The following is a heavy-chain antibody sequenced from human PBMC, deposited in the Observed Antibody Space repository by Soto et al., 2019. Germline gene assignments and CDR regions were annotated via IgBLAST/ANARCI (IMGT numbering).Heavy chain of an antibody. Sequence: SVKVSCKASGGTFSSYTISWVRQAPGQGLEWMGRIIPILGIANYAQKFQGRVTITADKSTSTAYMELSSLRSEDTAVYYCARDGPKAFEEWPWGQGTLVTVSS. D-gene: IGHD2-8*01. CDR3: ARDGPKAFEEWP. CDR2: IIPILGIA. J-gene: IGHJ5*02. V-gene: IGHV1-69*04. CDR1: GGTFSSYT.